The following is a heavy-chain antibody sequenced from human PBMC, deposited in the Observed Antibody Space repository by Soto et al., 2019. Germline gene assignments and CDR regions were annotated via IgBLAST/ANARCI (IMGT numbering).Heavy chain of an antibody. V-gene: IGHV4-59*08. Sequence: SETLSLTCTVSGGSISTYYWSWIRQPPGKGLEWIGYIYYTGTTTYNPSLKSRLTLSVDTSKNQFSLKLRSVSAADTAVYYCARLGRWLQALDSWGQGTLVTVSS. J-gene: IGHJ4*02. CDR3: ARLGRWLQALDS. CDR2: IYYTGTT. CDR1: GGSISTYY. D-gene: IGHD5-12*01.